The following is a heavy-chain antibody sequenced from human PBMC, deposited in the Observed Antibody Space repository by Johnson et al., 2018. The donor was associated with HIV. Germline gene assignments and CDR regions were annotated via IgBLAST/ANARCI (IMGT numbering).Heavy chain of an antibody. V-gene: IGHV3-74*01. CDR1: GFIFSRSW. CDR2: SNSDGSTT. J-gene: IGHJ3*02. CDR3: AREWGVITFGGVIPRNAFDI. Sequence: VQLVESGGGLVQPGGSLRLSCAASGFIFSRSWMHWVRHAPGKGLVWVSRSNSDGSTTTYADSVRGRFTIYTDKARNTLHLQMNSLRVEDTAVYYCAREWGVITFGGVIPRNAFDIWGQGTMVTVSS. D-gene: IGHD3-16*02.